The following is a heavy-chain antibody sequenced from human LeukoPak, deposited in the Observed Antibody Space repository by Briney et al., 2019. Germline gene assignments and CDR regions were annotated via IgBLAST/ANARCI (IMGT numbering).Heavy chain of an antibody. D-gene: IGHD5-18*01. CDR1: GYTFTSYG. CDR3: ARVRSPRGYSYGEDY. Sequence: ASVKVSCKASGYTFTSYGISWVRQAPGQGLEWMGWISAYNGNTNYAQKLQGRVIMTTDTSTSTAYMELRSLRSDDTAVYYCARVRSPRGYSYGEDYWGQGTLVTVSS. J-gene: IGHJ4*02. V-gene: IGHV1-18*04. CDR2: ISAYNGNT.